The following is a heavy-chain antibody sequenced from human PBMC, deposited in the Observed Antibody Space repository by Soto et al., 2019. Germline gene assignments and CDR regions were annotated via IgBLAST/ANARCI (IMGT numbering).Heavy chain of an antibody. CDR2: INPSGTST. V-gene: IGHV1-46*01. CDR3: ARDLPGGNKPLDS. CDR1: GYTSTSCN. D-gene: IGHD2-15*01. Sequence: QVQLVQSGAEVRKPGASVKVSCKTSGYTSTSCNVHWVRQAPGQGLEWMGFINPSGTSTTYAQQFHGRVTMTRDTSTATVYMELNSLRSEDTAVYFCARDLPGGNKPLDSWGQGTLVTVSS. J-gene: IGHJ4*02.